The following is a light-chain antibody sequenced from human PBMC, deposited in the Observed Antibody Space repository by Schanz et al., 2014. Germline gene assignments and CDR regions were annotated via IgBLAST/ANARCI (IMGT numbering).Light chain of an antibody. Sequence: QSALTQPPSASGSPGQSVTISCTGTSSDVGGYNYVAWYQQHPGKAPKLIIYGVTNRPSGVSNRFSGSKSGNTASLTISGLQAEDEADYYCSSYRSSSTWVFGGGTKLTVL. J-gene: IGLJ3*02. CDR3: SSYRSSSTWV. CDR1: SSDVGGYNY. V-gene: IGLV2-14*03. CDR2: GVT.